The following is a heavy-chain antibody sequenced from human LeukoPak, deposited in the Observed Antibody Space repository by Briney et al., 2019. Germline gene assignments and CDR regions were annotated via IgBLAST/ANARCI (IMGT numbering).Heavy chain of an antibody. D-gene: IGHD3-16*01. CDR2: IYYSGHT. Sequence: KPSETLSLTCTVSGDSISSYYWSWIRQPPGKGLEWIGYIYYSGHTNYNPSLKSRVTMSLDTSKKQFSLKLSSVTAADTAVYYCGRHKAGDPFDPWGQGTLVTVSS. V-gene: IGHV4-59*08. CDR3: GRHKAGDPFDP. J-gene: IGHJ5*02. CDR1: GDSISSYY.